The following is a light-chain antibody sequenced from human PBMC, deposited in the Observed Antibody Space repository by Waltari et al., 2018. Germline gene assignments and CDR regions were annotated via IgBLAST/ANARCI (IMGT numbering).Light chain of an antibody. CDR1: HLGERF. V-gene: IGLV3-1*01. CDR3: QAWDTKV. Sequence: SYELTQPPSVSVSPGQTASITCSGDHLGERFVSWYQHKPCQSPVLVIFQHSKRPSRIPERFSGSNSGNTATLTISGTQAMDEADYYCQAWDTKVFGGGTKLTVL. CDR2: QHS. J-gene: IGLJ2*01.